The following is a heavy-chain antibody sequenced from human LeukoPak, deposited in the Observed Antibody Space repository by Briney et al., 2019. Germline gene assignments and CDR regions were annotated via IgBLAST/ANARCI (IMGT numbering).Heavy chain of an antibody. CDR1: GFTFSSYA. Sequence: GGSLRLSCAASGFTFSSYAMSWVRQAPGKGLEWVSAISGSGGSTYYADSVKGRFTISRDNSKNTLYLQMNSLRAEDTAVYYCAKDLARIVGATTQIYDYWGQGTLVTVSS. D-gene: IGHD1-26*01. CDR3: AKDLARIVGATTQIYDY. V-gene: IGHV3-23*01. J-gene: IGHJ4*02. CDR2: ISGSGGST.